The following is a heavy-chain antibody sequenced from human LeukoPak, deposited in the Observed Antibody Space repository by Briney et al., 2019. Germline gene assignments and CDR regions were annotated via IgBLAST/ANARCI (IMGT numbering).Heavy chain of an antibody. CDR3: ARVSSSGWDYYYYYYMDV. CDR2: IKQDGSEK. Sequence: GGSLRLSCAASGFIFTSYWMSWVRQAPGKGLEWVANIKQDGSEKYYVDSVKGRFTISRDNAKNSLYLQMNSLRADDTAVYYCARVSSSGWDYYYYYYMDVWGNGTTVTVCS. D-gene: IGHD6-19*01. J-gene: IGHJ6*03. V-gene: IGHV3-7*01. CDR1: GFIFTSYW.